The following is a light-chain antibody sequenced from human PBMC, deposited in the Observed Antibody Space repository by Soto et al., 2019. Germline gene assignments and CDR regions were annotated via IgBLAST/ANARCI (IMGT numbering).Light chain of an antibody. V-gene: IGKV1-39*01. Sequence: DIQMTQSPSSLSTTVGDRVTITCRASQRIATYLNWYQHKPGKAPNLLIYGGSSLQSGVPSRFSGSGSGTDFTLTISILQPEDFATYYCQQSYSIPYTFGQGTKLEI. CDR2: GGS. CDR3: QQSYSIPYT. CDR1: QRIATY. J-gene: IGKJ2*01.